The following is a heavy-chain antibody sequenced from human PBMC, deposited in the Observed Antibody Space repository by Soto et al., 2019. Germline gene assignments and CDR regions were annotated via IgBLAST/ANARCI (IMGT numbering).Heavy chain of an antibody. CDR2: ISVRGSTI. CDR1: GFTFSDYY. CDR3: ARSHLYYDSNGYPDY. D-gene: IGHD3-22*01. V-gene: IGHV3-11*01. J-gene: IGHJ4*02. Sequence: PGGSLRLSCAASGFTFSDYYMSWIRQAPAKGLEWVSYISVRGSTIYYADSVKGRFTISRDNAKNSLYLQMNSLRAEDTAVYYCARSHLYYDSNGYPDYWGQGTLVTVSS.